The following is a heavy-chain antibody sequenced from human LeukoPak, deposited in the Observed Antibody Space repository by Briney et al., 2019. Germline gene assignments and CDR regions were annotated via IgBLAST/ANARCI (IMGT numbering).Heavy chain of an antibody. CDR2: ISSSSSTI. V-gene: IGHV3-48*01. D-gene: IGHD3-10*01. CDR1: GFTFSSYS. J-gene: IGHJ6*02. CDR3: ARDSYYYGSGSYDNYYGMDV. Sequence: GGSLRLSCAASGFTFSSYSMNWVRQAPGKGLEWVSYISSSSSTIYYADSVKGRFTISRDNAKNSLYLQMNSLRAEDTAVYYCARDSYYYGSGSYDNYYGMDVWGQGTTVTVFS.